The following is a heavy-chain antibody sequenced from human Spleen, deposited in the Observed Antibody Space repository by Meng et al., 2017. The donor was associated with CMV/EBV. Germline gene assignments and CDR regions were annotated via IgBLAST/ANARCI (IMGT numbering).Heavy chain of an antibody. D-gene: IGHD2-8*01. J-gene: IGHJ4*02. CDR1: GGSFSGYY. V-gene: IGHV4-34*01. CDR2: INHSGST. CDR3: ATGLMVYYYFDY. Sequence: QVQPNAWGAGLLKPSETLSLTCAVYGGSFSGYYWSWIRQPPGKGLEWIGEINHSGSTNYNPSLKSRVTISVDTSKNQFSLKLSSVTAADTAVYYCATGLMVYYYFDYWGQGTLVTVSS.